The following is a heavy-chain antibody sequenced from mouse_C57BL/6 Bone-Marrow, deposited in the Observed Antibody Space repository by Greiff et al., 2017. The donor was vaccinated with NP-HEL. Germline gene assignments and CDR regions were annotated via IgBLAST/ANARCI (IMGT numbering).Heavy chain of an antibody. J-gene: IGHJ4*01. CDR2: IWGGGST. CDR1: GFSLTSYG. V-gene: IGHV2-9*01. D-gene: IGHD2-2*01. CDR3: AKRAVGWLRRNAMDY. Sequence: VKLVESGPGLVAPSQSLSITCTVSGFSLTSYGVDWVRQPPGKGLEWLGVIWGGGSTNYNSALMSRLSISKDNSKSQVFLKMNSLQTDDTAMYYCAKRAVGWLRRNAMDYWGQGTSVTVSS.